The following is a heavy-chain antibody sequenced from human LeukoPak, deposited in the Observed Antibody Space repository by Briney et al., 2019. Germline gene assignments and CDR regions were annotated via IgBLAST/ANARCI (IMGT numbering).Heavy chain of an antibody. Sequence: GGSLRLSCAASGFTFSSYAMHWVRQAPGKGLEWVAVISYDGSNKYCADSVKGRFTISRDNSKNTLYLQMNSLRAEDTAVYYCARAWSHYDYVWGSYRSIFDYWGQGTLVTVSS. CDR1: GFTFSSYA. D-gene: IGHD3-16*02. V-gene: IGHV3-30-3*01. CDR2: ISYDGSNK. J-gene: IGHJ4*02. CDR3: ARAWSHYDYVWGSYRSIFDY.